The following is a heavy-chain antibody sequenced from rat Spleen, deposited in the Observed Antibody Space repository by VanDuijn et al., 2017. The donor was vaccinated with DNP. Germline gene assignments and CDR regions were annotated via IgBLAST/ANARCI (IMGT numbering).Heavy chain of an antibody. J-gene: IGHJ4*01. CDR2: MWYDGDT. CDR1: GFSLTSYS. CDR3: TRDQDYYYDGSYYPTMDA. V-gene: IGHV2-63*01. D-gene: IGHD1-12*02. Sequence: QVQLKESGPGLVQPSETLSLTCTVSGFSLTSYSVTWVRQPSGKGPEWMGRMWYDGDTAYNSALKSRLSITRDTSKKQVFLKMNSLQTYDTGTYYCTRDQDYYYDGSYYPTMDAWGQGTSVTVSS.